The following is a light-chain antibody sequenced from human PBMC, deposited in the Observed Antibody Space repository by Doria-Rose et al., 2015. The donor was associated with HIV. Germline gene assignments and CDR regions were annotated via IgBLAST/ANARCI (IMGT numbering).Light chain of an antibody. J-gene: IGKJ1*01. Sequence: DIVLTQSPGTLSLSPGERATLSCGASQSFSSTYLAWYQQKPGQAPSLLIYDGSTRTTGIPDRFSASVSGTDFTLTINRLEPEDFALYYCHQYGTSWTFGQGTKVEI. CDR1: QSFSSTY. CDR2: DGS. CDR3: HQYGTSWT. V-gene: IGKV3-20*01.